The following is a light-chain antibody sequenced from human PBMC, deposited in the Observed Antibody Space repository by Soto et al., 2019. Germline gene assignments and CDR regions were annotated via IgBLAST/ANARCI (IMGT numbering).Light chain of an antibody. J-gene: IGKJ1*01. V-gene: IGKV4-1*01. CDR3: QQYYSSPPT. CDR1: HNILYSSDNNNY. Sequence: DIVLTQSPDSLAVSLGERPTINCKSSHNILYSSDNNNYLSLYQQRPGQPPKLLFYWASTRESGVPDRFSGSGSGTHFTLTFTSLQAADVAVYYCQQYYSSPPTFGQGTKVEIK. CDR2: WAS.